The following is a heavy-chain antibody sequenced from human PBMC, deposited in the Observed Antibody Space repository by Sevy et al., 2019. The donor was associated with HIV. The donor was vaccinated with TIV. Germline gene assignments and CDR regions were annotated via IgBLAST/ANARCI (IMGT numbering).Heavy chain of an antibody. D-gene: IGHD3-16*01. Sequence: GGSLRLSCAASGFTFSSYAMHWVRQAPGKGLEWVAVISYDGSNKYYADSVKGRFTISRDNSKNTLYLQMNSLGAEDTAVYYCAREERGLGAFDIWGQGTMVTVSS. V-gene: IGHV3-30-3*01. CDR3: AREERGLGAFDI. J-gene: IGHJ3*02. CDR2: ISYDGSNK. CDR1: GFTFSSYA.